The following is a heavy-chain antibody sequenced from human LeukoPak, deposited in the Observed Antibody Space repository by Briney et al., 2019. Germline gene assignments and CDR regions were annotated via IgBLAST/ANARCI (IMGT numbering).Heavy chain of an antibody. CDR1: GDSVSNSPYY. D-gene: IGHD6-19*01. J-gene: IGHJ4*02. V-gene: IGHV4-61*01. CDR2: VYDTGST. Sequence: SETLSLTCTVSGDSVSNSPYYWSWIRQPPGKGLEWIGYVYDTGSTNYNPSLKSRATISADTSKNQFSLRLRPVTAADTAAYYCATGYSSGWYDYWGQGTLVTVSS. CDR3: ATGYSSGWYDY.